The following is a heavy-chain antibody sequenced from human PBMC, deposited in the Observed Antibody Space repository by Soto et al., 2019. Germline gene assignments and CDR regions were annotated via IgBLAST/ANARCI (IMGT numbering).Heavy chain of an antibody. CDR3: ATAPGPY. Sequence: SETLSLTCAVSGGSISSGGYSWSWIRQPPGKGLEWIGYIYHSGSTYYNPSLKSRVTISVDRSKNQFSLKLSSVTAADMAVYYCATAPGPYWGQGTLVTVSS. CDR2: IYHSGST. V-gene: IGHV4-30-2*01. J-gene: IGHJ4*02. CDR1: GGSISSGGYS.